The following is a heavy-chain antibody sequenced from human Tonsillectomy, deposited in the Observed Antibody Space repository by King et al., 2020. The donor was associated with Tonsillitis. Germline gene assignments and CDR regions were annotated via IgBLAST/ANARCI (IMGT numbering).Heavy chain of an antibody. CDR1: GGSFSSSRYY. CDR2: IYYTGNT. Sequence: QLQESGPGLVKPSETLSLTCTVSGGSFSSSRYYWGWIRQPPGKGLEWIGRIYYTGNTYYNPSLKSRVTISVDTSKNQFSLKVRSVTAADTAVYYCARREGPFDYWGQGTLVTVSS. V-gene: IGHV4-39*01. J-gene: IGHJ4*02. CDR3: ARREGPFDY. D-gene: IGHD1-26*01.